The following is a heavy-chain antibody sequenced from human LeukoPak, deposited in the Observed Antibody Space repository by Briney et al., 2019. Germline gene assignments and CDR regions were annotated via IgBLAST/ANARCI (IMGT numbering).Heavy chain of an antibody. CDR3: AKTTVVATAGEKYDVFDT. Sequence: SQTLSLTCVISGDRISNSNDAWNWIRQSPSRGLEWLGSTYYRSKWYNDYAVSVKSRITINPDTSKNQFSLQLNSVTPEDTAVYYCAKTTVVATAGEKYDVFDTWGQGTMVTVSS. V-gene: IGHV6-1*01. D-gene: IGHD2-21*02. CDR1: GDRISNSNDA. J-gene: IGHJ3*02. CDR2: TYYRSKWYN.